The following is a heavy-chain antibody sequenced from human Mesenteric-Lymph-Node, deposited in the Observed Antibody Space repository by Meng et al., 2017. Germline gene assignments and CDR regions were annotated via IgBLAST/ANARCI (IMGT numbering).Heavy chain of an antibody. J-gene: IGHJ4*02. V-gene: IGHV4-34*01. Sequence: SETLSLTCAVYGGSFSAYYCGWIRQSPGKGLEWIGDIDHSGSTNYNPSLKSRVTISVDTSKNQFSLKLSSVTAADTAVYYCAKWEDPHFDSWGQGTLVTVSS. CDR2: IDHSGST. D-gene: IGHD1-26*01. CDR1: GGSFSAYY. CDR3: AKWEDPHFDS.